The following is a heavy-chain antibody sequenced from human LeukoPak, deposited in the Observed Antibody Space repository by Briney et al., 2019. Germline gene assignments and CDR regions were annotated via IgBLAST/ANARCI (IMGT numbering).Heavy chain of an antibody. CDR1: GFTFSSYG. CDR2: ISYDGSNK. J-gene: IGHJ3*02. V-gene: IGHV3-30*18. D-gene: IGHD6-13*01. Sequence: PGGSLRLSCAASGFTFSSYGMHWVRQAPGEGLEWVAVISYDGSNKYYADSVKGRFTISRDNSKNTLYLQMNSLRAEDTAVYYCAKDQQSRRYSSSWYEVGNAFDIWGQGTMVTVSS. CDR3: AKDQQSRRYSSSWYEVGNAFDI.